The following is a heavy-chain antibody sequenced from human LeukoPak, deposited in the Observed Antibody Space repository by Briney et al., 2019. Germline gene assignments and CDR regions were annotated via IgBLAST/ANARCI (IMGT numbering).Heavy chain of an antibody. CDR1: GFIFSSYA. V-gene: IGHV3-23*01. D-gene: IGHD2-2*01. Sequence: PGGPLRLSCAASGFIFSSYAMSWVRQAPGKGLEWVSGISGSGGSTYYADSVTGRFTISRDHSRNPLYLQMNSLRADDTAVYYCAKGLSTSYYSDFDYWGQGTPVTVSS. CDR3: AKGLSTSYYSDFDY. J-gene: IGHJ4*02. CDR2: ISGSGGST.